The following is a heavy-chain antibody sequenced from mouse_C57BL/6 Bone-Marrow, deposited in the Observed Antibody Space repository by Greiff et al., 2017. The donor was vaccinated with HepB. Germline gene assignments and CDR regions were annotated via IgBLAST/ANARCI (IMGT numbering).Heavy chain of an antibody. J-gene: IGHJ2*01. CDR1: GHAFTNYL. D-gene: IGHD1-1*01. CDR3: ASHYYGIDY. V-gene: IGHV1-54*01. CDR2: INPGSGGT. Sequence: QVQLQQSGAELVRPGTSVKVSCKASGHAFTNYLIEWVKQRPGQGLEWIGVINPGSGGTNYNEKFKGKATLTADKSSSTAYMQLSSLTSEDSAVYFCASHYYGIDYWGQGTTLTVSS.